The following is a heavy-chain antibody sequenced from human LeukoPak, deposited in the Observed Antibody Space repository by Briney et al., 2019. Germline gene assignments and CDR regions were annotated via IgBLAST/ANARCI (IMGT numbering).Heavy chain of an antibody. CDR2: INSGGSIT. V-gene: IGHV3-74*01. Sequence: PGGSLRLSCAASGFTFSSYAMSWVRQAPGKGLVWVSHINSGGSITNYADSVKGRFTISRDNAKNTLYLQMSSLRAEDTAVYYCARGDLRELRAFTDYWGQGTLVTVSS. D-gene: IGHD1-7*01. CDR1: GFTFSSYA. J-gene: IGHJ4*02. CDR3: ARGDLRELRAFTDY.